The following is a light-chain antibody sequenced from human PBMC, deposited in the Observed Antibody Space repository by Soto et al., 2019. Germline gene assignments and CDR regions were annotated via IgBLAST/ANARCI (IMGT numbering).Light chain of an antibody. CDR3: QQRKHWPPLT. V-gene: IGKV3-11*01. Sequence: EVVLTQSPATLSLSPGETATLSCRASHTVDIYLAWYQQKPGQAPRLLIYDASNRATGIPARFSGSGSGTDFTLTISSLEHEDSAVYYCQQRKHWPPLTFGQGTRLE. J-gene: IGKJ5*01. CDR1: HTVDIY. CDR2: DAS.